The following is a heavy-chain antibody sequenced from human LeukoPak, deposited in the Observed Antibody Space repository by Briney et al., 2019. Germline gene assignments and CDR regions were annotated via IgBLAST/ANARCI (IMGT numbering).Heavy chain of an antibody. Sequence: PGGSLRLSCAASGFTFSSYWMSWVRQAPGKGLEWVANIKQDGSEKYYVDSVKGRFTISRDNAKNPLYLQMNSLRAEDTAVYYCARNGTVTTRRYYYYYYMDVWGKGTTVTVSS. D-gene: IGHD4-17*01. J-gene: IGHJ6*03. V-gene: IGHV3-7*01. CDR2: IKQDGSEK. CDR1: GFTFSSYW. CDR3: ARNGTVTTRRYYYYYYMDV.